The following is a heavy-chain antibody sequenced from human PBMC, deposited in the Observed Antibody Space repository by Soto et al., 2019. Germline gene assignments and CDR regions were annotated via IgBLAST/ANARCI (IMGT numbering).Heavy chain of an antibody. Sequence: SETLSLTCAVSSGSISSSNWWSWVRQPPGKGLEWIGEIYHSGSTNYNPSLKSRVTISVDKSKNQFSLKLSSVTAADTAVYYCARNDYSNYALFDYWGQGTLVTVSS. J-gene: IGHJ4*02. CDR1: SGSISSSNW. CDR2: IYHSGST. D-gene: IGHD4-4*01. CDR3: ARNDYSNYALFDY. V-gene: IGHV4-4*02.